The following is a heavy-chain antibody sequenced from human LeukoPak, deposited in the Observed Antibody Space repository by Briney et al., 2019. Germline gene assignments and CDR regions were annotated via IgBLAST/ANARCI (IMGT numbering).Heavy chain of an antibody. V-gene: IGHV1-2*02. D-gene: IGHD2-15*01. CDR3: ARDTAPLLLGY. CDR2: INPNSGGT. J-gene: IGHJ4*02. CDR1: GGTFSSYA. Sequence: ASVKVSCKASGGTFSSYAISWVRRAPGQGLEWMGWINPNSGGTNYAQKFQGRVTMTRDTSISTAYMELSRLRSDDTAVYYCARDTAPLLLGYWGQGTLVTVSS.